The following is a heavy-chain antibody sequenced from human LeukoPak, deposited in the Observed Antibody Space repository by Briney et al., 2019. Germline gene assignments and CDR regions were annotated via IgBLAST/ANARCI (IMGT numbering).Heavy chain of an antibody. Sequence: ETLSLTCTASGGSISSSGYYWGWIRQPPGKGLEWIASINYSGTTHYNPSLKSRVTISEDRSKNQFSLKLSSVTAADTAVYYCARLRDGRWLLEYWGQGTLVTVSS. CDR2: INYSGTT. J-gene: IGHJ4*02. CDR1: GGSISSSGYY. V-gene: IGHV4-39*01. D-gene: IGHD5-24*01. CDR3: ARLRDGRWLLEY.